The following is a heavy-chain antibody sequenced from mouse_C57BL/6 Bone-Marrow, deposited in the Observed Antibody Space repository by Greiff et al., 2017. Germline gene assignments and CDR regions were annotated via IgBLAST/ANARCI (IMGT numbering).Heavy chain of an antibody. Sequence: VQLQQSGPALVTPGASVKISCKASGYSFTGYYMNWVTQSPEKNLEWIGEINPSTGGTTYNQQFKAKATLAVDKSSSTAYMQRKSLTSEDSAVYYCARGGGSYWYFDVWGTGTTVTVSS. D-gene: IGHD1-1*01. J-gene: IGHJ1*03. CDR3: ARGGGSYWYFDV. CDR1: GYSFTGYY. V-gene: IGHV1-42*01. CDR2: INPSTGGT.